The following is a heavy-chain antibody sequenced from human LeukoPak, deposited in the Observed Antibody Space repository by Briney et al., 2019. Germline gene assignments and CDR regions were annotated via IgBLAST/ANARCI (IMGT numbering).Heavy chain of an antibody. J-gene: IGHJ4*02. CDR3: AAKVELRSNGPYFNS. V-gene: IGHV3-53*01. CDR2: IYSGGDT. D-gene: IGHD1-7*01. CDR1: GFTVSSNY. Sequence: GGSLRLSCAPSGFTVSSNYMSWVRQAPGKGLEWVSVIYSGGDTFYADSVKGRFTISRDNSKNTLYLQMNSLRAEDTAVYYCAAKVELRSNGPYFNSWGQETLVTVSS.